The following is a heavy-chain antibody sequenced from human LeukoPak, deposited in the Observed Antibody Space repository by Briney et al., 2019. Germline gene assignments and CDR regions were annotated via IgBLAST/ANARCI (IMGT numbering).Heavy chain of an antibody. Sequence: GESLRLSCAASGFTFSSYAKSWVRHAPGKGMGWDGAISGSGGSTYYADYVKGRFTISRDNSKNRLDLQMNSLRVEDSGLYYCHGSGSYWTSDIWGQGTMVTVSS. V-gene: IGHV3-23*01. D-gene: IGHD3-10*01. CDR2: ISGSGGST. J-gene: IGHJ3*02. CDR1: GFTFSSYA. CDR3: HGSGSYWTSDI.